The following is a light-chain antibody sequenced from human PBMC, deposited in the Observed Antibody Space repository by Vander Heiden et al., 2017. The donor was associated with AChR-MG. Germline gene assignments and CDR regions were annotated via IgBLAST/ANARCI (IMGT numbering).Light chain of an antibody. CDR3: SAWDSSLSAYV. CDR2: RNT. Sequence: QAGLTQPPSVSKGFRQTATLTSTGHSNNAGKQGAAWLQQHQGHPPELLSYRNTNRPSGISERFSASRSGNTASLTITGLQPEDEADYYCSAWDSSLSAYVFGTGTKVTVL. V-gene: IGLV10-54*04. J-gene: IGLJ1*01. CDR1: SNNAGKQG.